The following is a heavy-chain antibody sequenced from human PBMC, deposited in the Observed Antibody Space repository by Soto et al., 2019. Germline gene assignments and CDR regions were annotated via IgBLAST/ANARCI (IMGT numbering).Heavy chain of an antibody. CDR1: GGSISSGDYY. CDR2: IYYSGST. V-gene: IGHV4-30-4*01. J-gene: IGHJ4*02. Sequence: QVQLQESGPGLVKPSQTLSLTCTVSGGSISSGDYYWSWIRQPPGKGLEWIGYIYYSGSTYYNPSRKSRVTISVDPSKNQFSLKLSSVTAADTAVYYCARWVLLWFEFDYWGQGTLVTVSS. D-gene: IGHD3-10*01. CDR3: ARWVLLWFEFDY.